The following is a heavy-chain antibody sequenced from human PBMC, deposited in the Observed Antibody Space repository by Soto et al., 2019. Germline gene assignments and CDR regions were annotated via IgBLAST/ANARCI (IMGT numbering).Heavy chain of an antibody. J-gene: IGHJ6*02. CDR2: ISYDGTNK. V-gene: IGHV3-30*18. CDR3: AKVVGIEARPSRRSYYALDV. CDR1: GFPFSSFG. D-gene: IGHD6-6*01. Sequence: GGTLRLSCAASGFPFSSFGMHWIRQAPGKGLEWVAIISYDGTNKYYADSAKGRFTTYRDNSKNTLYLQMNSLIGEDTAVYYFAKVVGIEARPSRRSYYALDVWGQGTTVTVSS.